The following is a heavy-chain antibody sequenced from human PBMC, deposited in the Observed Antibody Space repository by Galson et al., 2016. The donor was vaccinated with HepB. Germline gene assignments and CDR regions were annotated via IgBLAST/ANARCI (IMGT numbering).Heavy chain of an antibody. CDR2: INSDGSHT. Sequence: SLRLSCAASGFTLSTHWMHWVRQAPGKGLVWVSRINSDGSHTNYADFVKGRFTISRDNPKNTLSLQMNSLGAEDTAVYYCATGRDGIGNYFFYYWGQGALVTVSS. CDR3: ATGRDGIGNYFFYY. CDR1: GFTLSTHW. J-gene: IGHJ4*02. D-gene: IGHD5-24*01. V-gene: IGHV3-74*01.